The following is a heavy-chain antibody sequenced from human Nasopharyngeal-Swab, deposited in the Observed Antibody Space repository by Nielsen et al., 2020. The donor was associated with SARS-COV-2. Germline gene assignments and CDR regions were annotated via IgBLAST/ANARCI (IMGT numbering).Heavy chain of an antibody. D-gene: IGHD3-22*01. CDR2: IYYSGST. CDR3: ARGGGGYPRDAFDI. J-gene: IGHJ3*02. Sequence: PGKGLEWIGYIYYSGSTNYNPSLKSRVTISVDTSKNQFSLKLSSVTAADTAVYYCARGGGGYPRDAFDIWGQGTMVTVSS. V-gene: IGHV4-59*13.